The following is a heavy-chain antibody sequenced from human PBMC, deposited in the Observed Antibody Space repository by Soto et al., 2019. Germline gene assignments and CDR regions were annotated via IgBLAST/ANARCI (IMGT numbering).Heavy chain of an antibody. CDR2: INHSGST. CDR3: ARGRDSGYEAYFVFDP. J-gene: IGHJ5*02. D-gene: IGHD5-12*01. V-gene: IGHV4-34*01. Sequence: SETMSLTCAVDGGSFSGFYWSWIRQPPGKGLEWIGEINHSGSTNYNPSLKSRVTISVDTSKNQFSLKLSSVTAADTAVYYCARGRDSGYEAYFVFDPWGQGTLVTVSS. CDR1: GGSFSGFY.